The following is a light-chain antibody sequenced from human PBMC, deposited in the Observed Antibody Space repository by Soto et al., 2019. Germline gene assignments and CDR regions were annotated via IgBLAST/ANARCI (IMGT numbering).Light chain of an antibody. Sequence: EVVVTQSPATLSVSPGETATLSCRASQTVSSNLAWYHQKPGQAPRLLIYGASTRATGIPARFSGSGSGTEFTLTISSLQSEDFAVYFCQQHDHWPATFGQGTKVDIK. CDR3: QQHDHWPAT. V-gene: IGKV3-15*01. CDR2: GAS. J-gene: IGKJ1*01. CDR1: QTVSSN.